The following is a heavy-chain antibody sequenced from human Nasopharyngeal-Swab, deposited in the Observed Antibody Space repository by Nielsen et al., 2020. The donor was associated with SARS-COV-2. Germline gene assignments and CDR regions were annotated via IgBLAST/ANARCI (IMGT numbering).Heavy chain of an antibody. CDR3: ARVYGSGKGWYYFDY. J-gene: IGHJ4*02. Sequence: SETLSLTCTVSGGSISNYYWSWIRQPPGKGLEWIGEINHSGSTNYNPSLKSRVTISVDTSKNQFSLKLSSVTAADTAVYYCARVYGSGKGWYYFDYWGQGTLVTVSS. CDR2: INHSGST. CDR1: GGSISNYY. D-gene: IGHD3-10*01. V-gene: IGHV4-34*01.